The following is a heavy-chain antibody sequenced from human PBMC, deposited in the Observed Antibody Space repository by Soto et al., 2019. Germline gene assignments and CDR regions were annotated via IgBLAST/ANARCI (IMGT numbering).Heavy chain of an antibody. CDR1: DYTFTNYG. CDR3: ASGPFKASVGVVITQPYGMDV. Sequence: ASVKVSCKASDYTFTNYGFNWVRQAPGQGLEWMGRIGAYNGNTNYAQKFQGRVTMTTDTSTNTAYMELRSLRSDDTAMYYCASGPFKASVGVVITQPYGMDVWGQGTTVTVSS. J-gene: IGHJ6*02. D-gene: IGHD3-3*01. V-gene: IGHV1-18*01. CDR2: IGAYNGNT.